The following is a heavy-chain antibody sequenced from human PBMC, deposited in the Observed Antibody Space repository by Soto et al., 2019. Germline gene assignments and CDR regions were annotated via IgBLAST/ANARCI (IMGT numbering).Heavy chain of an antibody. Sequence: EVQLLESGGDLVQPGGSLRLSCAASGFTFSDFAMLWVRQAPGQGPECVSAISAGGVATYYADSVIGRFTISRDNSRNTLYLQMNSLRGEDTAVYYCAKRLTSGDEGFWGRGTLVTVSS. CDR3: AKRLTSGDEGF. V-gene: IGHV3-23*01. CDR2: ISAGGVAT. J-gene: IGHJ4*02. CDR1: GFTFSDFA. D-gene: IGHD2-21*02.